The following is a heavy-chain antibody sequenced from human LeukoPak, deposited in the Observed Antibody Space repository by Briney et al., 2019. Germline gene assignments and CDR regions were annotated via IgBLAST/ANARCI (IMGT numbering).Heavy chain of an antibody. Sequence: PGGSLRLSCAASGFTFSSFGMHWVRQAPGKGLEWVTFILYDGSNKYYADSVKGRFTISRDNSKNTLYLQMNSLRAEDTAVYYCAKDLSITAMLLVDYWGQGTLVTVSS. D-gene: IGHD5-18*01. V-gene: IGHV3-30*02. J-gene: IGHJ4*02. CDR2: ILYDGSNK. CDR1: GFTFSSFG. CDR3: AKDLSITAMLLVDY.